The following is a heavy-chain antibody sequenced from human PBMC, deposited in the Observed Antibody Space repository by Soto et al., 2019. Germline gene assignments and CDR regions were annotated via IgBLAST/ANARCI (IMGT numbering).Heavy chain of an antibody. J-gene: IGHJ5*02. Sequence: SETLSLTCAVSGYSISSGYYWGWIRQPPGKGLEWIGSIYHSGSTYYNPSLKSRVTISVDTSKNQFSLKLSSVTAADTAVYYCARDHYFSSSWYDGVGWFDPWGQGTLVTVSS. CDR3: ARDHYFSSSWYDGVGWFDP. D-gene: IGHD6-13*01. V-gene: IGHV4-38-2*02. CDR1: GYSISSGYY. CDR2: IYHSGST.